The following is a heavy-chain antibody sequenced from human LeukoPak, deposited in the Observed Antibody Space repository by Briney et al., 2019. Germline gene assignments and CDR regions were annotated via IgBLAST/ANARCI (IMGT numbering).Heavy chain of an antibody. J-gene: IGHJ3*02. CDR1: AYPISSGHY. D-gene: IGHD1-1*01. CDR3: ARVSGSGTALDAFDI. Sequence: SETLSLTCAVSAYPISSGHYWGWIRQPPGKGLEWIGSMYHSGSTYFNPPLKSRVTISVDTPKNQFSLTLSSVTAADTAVYFCARVSGSGTALDAFDIWGQGTMVIVSS. CDR2: MYHSGST. V-gene: IGHV4-38-2*01.